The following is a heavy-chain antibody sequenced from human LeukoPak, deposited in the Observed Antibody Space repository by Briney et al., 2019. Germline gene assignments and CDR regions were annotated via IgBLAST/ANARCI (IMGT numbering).Heavy chain of an antibody. D-gene: IGHD3-22*01. V-gene: IGHV3-20*04. CDR3: ARGTEVYYDSSSYYSY. J-gene: IGHJ4*02. CDR1: GFTFDDYG. CDR2: TNWNGGST. Sequence: PGGSLRLSCVASGFTFDDYGMGWVRQVPGKGLEWVSGTNWNGGSTGYADSVKGRFTISRDNAKNSLYLQMNSLRAEDTALYYCARGTEVYYDSSSYYSYWGQGTLVIVSS.